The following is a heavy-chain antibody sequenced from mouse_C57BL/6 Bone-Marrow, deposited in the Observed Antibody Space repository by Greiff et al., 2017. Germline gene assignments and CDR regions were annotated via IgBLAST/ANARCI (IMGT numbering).Heavy chain of an antibody. CDR2: IDPEDGDP. D-gene: IGHD1-1*01. V-gene: IGHV14-1*01. Sequence: VQLKESGAELVRPGASVKLSCTASGFNIKDYYMHWVKQRPEQGLEWIGRIDPEDGDPEYAPKFQGKSTMTADTSSNTASLQLSSLPSEDTAVYYCTTVYYGSRGLDYWGQGTTLTVSS. CDR3: TTVYYGSRGLDY. CDR1: GFNIKDYY. J-gene: IGHJ2*01.